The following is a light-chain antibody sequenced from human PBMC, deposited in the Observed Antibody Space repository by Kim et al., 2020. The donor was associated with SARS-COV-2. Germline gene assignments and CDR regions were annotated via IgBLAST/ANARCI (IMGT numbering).Light chain of an antibody. CDR2: DVT. V-gene: IGLV2-14*04. CDR1: ASDVGGYNY. Sequence: GQSIHISCTGTASDVGGYNYVSWYQQHPGKAPKLMIYDVTQRPSGISNRFSGSKSGNTASLTISGLQAEDEADYYCGSYTSSITLVFGGGTKVTVL. J-gene: IGLJ3*02. CDR3: GSYTSSITLV.